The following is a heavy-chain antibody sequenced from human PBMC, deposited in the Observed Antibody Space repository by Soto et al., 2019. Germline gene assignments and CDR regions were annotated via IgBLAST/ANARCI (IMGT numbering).Heavy chain of an antibody. CDR1: GYTFTSYG. Sequence: ASVKVSCKASGYTFTSYGISWVRQAPGQGLEWMGWISAYNGSTNYAQKLQGRVTMTTDTSTSTAYMELRSLRSDDTAVYYCARELWFGEYRDYYYYGMDVWGQGTTVTVSS. CDR2: ISAYNGST. D-gene: IGHD3-10*01. V-gene: IGHV1-18*01. J-gene: IGHJ6*02. CDR3: ARELWFGEYRDYYYYGMDV.